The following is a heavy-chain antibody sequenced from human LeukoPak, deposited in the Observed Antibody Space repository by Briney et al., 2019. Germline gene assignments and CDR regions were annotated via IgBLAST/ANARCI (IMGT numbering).Heavy chain of an antibody. CDR2: IYTSGST. V-gene: IGHV4-61*02. Sequence: SETLSLTCTVSGGSISSGSYYWSWIRQPAGKGLEWIGRIYTSGSTNYNPSLKSRVTISVDTSKNPFSLKLSSVTAADTAVYYCARDRAYSSSWTVYWFDPWGQGTLVTVSS. J-gene: IGHJ5*02. D-gene: IGHD6-13*01. CDR3: ARDRAYSSSWTVYWFDP. CDR1: GGSISSGSYY.